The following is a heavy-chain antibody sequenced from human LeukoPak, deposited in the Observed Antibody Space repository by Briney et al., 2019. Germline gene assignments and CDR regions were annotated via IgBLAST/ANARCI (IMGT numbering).Heavy chain of an antibody. CDR1: GFSFSINW. V-gene: IGHV3-74*03. Sequence: GGSLRLSCAASGFSFSINWMQWVRQFPGQGLVWVARITSDGTSTSYAESVEGRFTISRDSAKNTLYLQMNSLRAEDTAVYYCARDWYNAIDYWGQGTLVTVSS. J-gene: IGHJ4*02. D-gene: IGHD1-1*01. CDR3: ARDWYNAIDY. CDR2: ITSDGTST.